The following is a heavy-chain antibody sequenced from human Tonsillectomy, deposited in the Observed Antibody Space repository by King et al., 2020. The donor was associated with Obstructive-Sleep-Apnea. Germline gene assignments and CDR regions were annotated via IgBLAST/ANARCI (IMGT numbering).Heavy chain of an antibody. CDR1: GCSISSGGYY. J-gene: IGHJ4*02. Sequence: VQLQESGPGLVKPSQTLSLTCTVSGCSISSGGYYWSWIRQHPGKVLEWIGYIYYSGSTYYNPSLKSRVTISVDTSKNQFSLKLSSVTAADTAVYYCAGDMPSSGYDYWGQGTLVTVSS. D-gene: IGHD3-22*01. CDR3: AGDMPSSGYDY. V-gene: IGHV4-31*03. CDR2: IYYSGST.